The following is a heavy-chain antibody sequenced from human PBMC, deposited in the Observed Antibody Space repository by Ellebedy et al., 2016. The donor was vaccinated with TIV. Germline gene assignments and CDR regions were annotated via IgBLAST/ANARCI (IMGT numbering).Heavy chain of an antibody. D-gene: IGHD2/OR15-2a*01. Sequence: SETLSLTXTVSGGSIISYFWSWIRQPPGKGLEWIGYIYYSGTTYYNPSLNSRITISVDTSKNQFSLKMSSVTATDTAVYYCVRGGDSTYWYFDLWGRGTLVTVSS. V-gene: IGHV4-59*08. CDR1: GGSIISYF. J-gene: IGHJ2*01. CDR2: IYYSGTT. CDR3: VRGGDSTYWYFDL.